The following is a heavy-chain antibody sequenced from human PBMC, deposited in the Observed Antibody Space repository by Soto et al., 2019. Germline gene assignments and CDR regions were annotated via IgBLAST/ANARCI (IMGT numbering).Heavy chain of an antibody. D-gene: IGHD2-8*01. Sequence: GESLKISCKGSGYRFTNYWIGWVRQMPVKGLECMGIIYPGDSDTRYSPSFQGQVTISADKSISTAYLQWSSLKASDTAMYYCARPTNRGKYYYGMDVWGQGTTVTVS. CDR1: GYRFTNYW. V-gene: IGHV5-51*01. CDR3: ARPTNRGKYYYGMDV. J-gene: IGHJ6*02. CDR2: IYPGDSDT.